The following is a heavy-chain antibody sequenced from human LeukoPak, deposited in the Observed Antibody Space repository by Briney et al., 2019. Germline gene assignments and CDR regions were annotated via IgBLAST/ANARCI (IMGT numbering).Heavy chain of an antibody. V-gene: IGHV2-5*02. J-gene: IGHJ4*02. Sequence: SGPTLVNPTQTLTLTCTFSGFSLCTSGVGVGWIRQPPGKALEWLALIYWDDDKRYSPSLKSRLTITKDTSKNQVVLTMTNMDPVDTATYYCAHIPEGYSTVDTFDYWGQGTLVTVSS. D-gene: IGHD2-8*02. CDR1: GFSLCTSGVG. CDR2: IYWDDDK. CDR3: AHIPEGYSTVDTFDY.